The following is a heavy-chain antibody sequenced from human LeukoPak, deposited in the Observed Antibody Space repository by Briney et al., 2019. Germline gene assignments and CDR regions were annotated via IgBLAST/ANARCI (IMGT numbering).Heavy chain of an antibody. D-gene: IGHD5-18*01. CDR1: GFTFSNYD. J-gene: IGHJ5*02. CDR2: IGTAGDA. Sequence: GGSLRLSCAASGFTFSNYDMHWVRQGTDKGPEWVSAIGTAGDAYYPGSVRGRFAISRENAKDSLYLQMNALTAGDTAVYYCARGRGYSYDLWGQGTLVTVSS. CDR3: ARGRGYSYDL. V-gene: IGHV3-13*01.